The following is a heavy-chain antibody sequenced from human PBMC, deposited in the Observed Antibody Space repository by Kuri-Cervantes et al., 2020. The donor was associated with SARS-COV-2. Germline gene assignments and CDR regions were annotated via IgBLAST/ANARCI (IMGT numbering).Heavy chain of an antibody. V-gene: IGHV3-11*04. CDR1: GFTFSDYY. Sequence: GESLKISCAASGFTFSDYYMTWIRQAPGKGLECVSYISNSGSTIYYADSVKGRFTISRDNAKNSLYLQMNSLRTEDTAAYYCARERQLENYYYGMDVWGQGTTVTVSS. J-gene: IGHJ6*02. D-gene: IGHD6-6*01. CDR2: ISNSGSTI. CDR3: ARERQLENYYYGMDV.